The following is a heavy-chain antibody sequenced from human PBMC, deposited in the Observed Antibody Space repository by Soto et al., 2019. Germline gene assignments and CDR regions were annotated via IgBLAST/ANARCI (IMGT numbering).Heavy chain of an antibody. CDR1: GYTFTSYG. Sequence: GAPVKVSCKASGYTFTSYGISWVRQAPGQGLEWMGWISAYNGNTNYAQKLQGRVTMTTDTSTSTAYMELRSLRSDDTAVYYCARALGYSGYAGMDVWGQGTTVTVSS. CDR2: ISAYNGNT. V-gene: IGHV1-18*01. CDR3: ARALGYSGYAGMDV. J-gene: IGHJ6*02. D-gene: IGHD5-12*01.